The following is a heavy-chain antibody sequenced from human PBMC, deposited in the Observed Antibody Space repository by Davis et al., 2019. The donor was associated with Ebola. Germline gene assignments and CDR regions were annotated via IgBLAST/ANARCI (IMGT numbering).Heavy chain of an antibody. Sequence: GESLKISCAASGFTFSNAWMSWVRQAPGKGLEWVGRIKSKTDGGTTDYAAPVKGRFTISRDDSKNTLYLQMNSLRAEDAAVYYCARSGRRSGWYTFGSEAFDYWGQGTLVTVSS. J-gene: IGHJ4*02. CDR2: IKSKTDGGTT. V-gene: IGHV3-15*01. CDR1: GFTFSNAW. D-gene: IGHD6-19*01. CDR3: ARSGRRSGWYTFGSEAFDY.